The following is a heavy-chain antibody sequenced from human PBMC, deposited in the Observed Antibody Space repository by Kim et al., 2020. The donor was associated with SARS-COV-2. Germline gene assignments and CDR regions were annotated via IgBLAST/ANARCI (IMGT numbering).Heavy chain of an antibody. J-gene: IGHJ4*02. Sequence: SRSYTNYAASVKGRFTISRDNAKNSLYLQMNSLRAEDTAVYYCARASLDYWGQGTLVTVSS. V-gene: IGHV3-11*05. CDR3: ARASLDY. CDR2: SRSYT.